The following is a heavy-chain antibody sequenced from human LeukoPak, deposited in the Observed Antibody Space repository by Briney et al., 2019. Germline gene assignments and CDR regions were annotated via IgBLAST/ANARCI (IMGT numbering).Heavy chain of an antibody. CDR2: ISGTSTTV. D-gene: IGHD6-19*01. CDR3: ARDHGSGWSYAQGLDY. Sequence: QPGGSLRLSCAASGFTFSSYSMNWVRQAPGKGLEWISYISGTSTTVYYADSVKGRFTISRDNAKNSLYLQMNSLRAEDTAVYYCARDHGSGWSYAQGLDYWGQGTLVTVSS. J-gene: IGHJ4*02. V-gene: IGHV3-48*04. CDR1: GFTFSSYS.